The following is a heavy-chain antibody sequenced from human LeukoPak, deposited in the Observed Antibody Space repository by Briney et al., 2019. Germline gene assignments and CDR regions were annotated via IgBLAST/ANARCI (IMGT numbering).Heavy chain of an antibody. V-gene: IGHV4-39*01. CDR2: IYYSGST. J-gene: IGHJ1*01. CDR3: ARIPARLRYFDWPFF. Sequence: SETLSLTCTVSGGSISSSSYYWGWIRQPPGKGLEWIGSIYYSGSTYYNPYLKTRVTISVDTSKNQFSLKLSSATAADTAVYYCARIPARLRYFDWPFFRGQDTLDPVSS. CDR1: GGSISSSSYY. D-gene: IGHD3-9*01.